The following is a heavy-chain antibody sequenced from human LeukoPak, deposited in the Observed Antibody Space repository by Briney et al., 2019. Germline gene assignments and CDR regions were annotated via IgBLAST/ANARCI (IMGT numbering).Heavy chain of an antibody. CDR1: GDSVSNNNAA. Sequence: SQTLSLTCAISGDSVSNNNAAWNWIRQSPSRGLEWLGRTYYRSQWYNDYAVSVKSRIAINPDTSNNQFSLQLNSVTPDDTAVYFCAGGRRYSFDYWGQGTLVTVSS. J-gene: IGHJ4*02. CDR3: AGGRRYSFDY. D-gene: IGHD5-18*01. CDR2: TYYRSQWYN. V-gene: IGHV6-1*01.